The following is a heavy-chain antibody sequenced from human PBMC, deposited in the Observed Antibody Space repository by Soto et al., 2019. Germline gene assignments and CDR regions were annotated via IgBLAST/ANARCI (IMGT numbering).Heavy chain of an antibody. D-gene: IGHD4-4*01. Sequence: GGSLRLSCAASGFTFSSYAMSWVRQAPGKGLEWVSGISDSGGDTYYADSVKGRFMISRDNSKNTLYLQMISLRAEDTAVYYCAKGKGNNYYYMDVWGKGTTVTVSS. CDR3: AKGKGNNYYYMDV. J-gene: IGHJ6*03. CDR1: GFTFSSYA. CDR2: ISDSGGDT. V-gene: IGHV3-23*01.